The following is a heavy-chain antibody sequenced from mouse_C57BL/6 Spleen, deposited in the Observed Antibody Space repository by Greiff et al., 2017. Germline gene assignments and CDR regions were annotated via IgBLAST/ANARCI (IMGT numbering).Heavy chain of an antibody. CDR2: IYPGDGDT. J-gene: IGHJ4*01. Sequence: QVQLQQSGPELVKPGASVQISCKASGYAFSSSWMNWVKQRPGKGLEWIGRIYPGDGDTNYNGKFKGKATLTADKSSSTAYMQLSSLTSEDSAVYFCARGNYYGNAMDYWGQGTSVTVAS. D-gene: IGHD1-1*01. CDR3: ARGNYYGNAMDY. CDR1: GYAFSSSW. V-gene: IGHV1-82*01.